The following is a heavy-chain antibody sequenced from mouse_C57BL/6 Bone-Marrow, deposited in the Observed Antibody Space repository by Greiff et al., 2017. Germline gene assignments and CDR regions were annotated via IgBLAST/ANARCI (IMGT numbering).Heavy chain of an antibody. J-gene: IGHJ4*01. CDR1: GYTFTDYY. CDR2: INPNNGGT. D-gene: IGHD1-1*01. V-gene: IGHV1-26*01. CDR3: ARWGGYYYGSTREGNAMDY. Sequence: VQLQQSGPELVKPGASVKISCKASGYTFTDYYMNWVKQSHGKSLEWIGDINPNNGGTSYNQKFKGKATLTVDKSSSTAYMELRSLTSEDSAVYYCARWGGYYYGSTREGNAMDYWGQGTSVTVSS.